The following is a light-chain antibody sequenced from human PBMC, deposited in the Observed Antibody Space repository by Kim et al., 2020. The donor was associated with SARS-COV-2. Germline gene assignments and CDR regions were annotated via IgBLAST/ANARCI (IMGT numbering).Light chain of an antibody. J-gene: IGKJ2*01. CDR3: QQYNNWPQYT. V-gene: IGKV3-15*01. Sequence: SPRDRAPPSSRASTSVSSNLAWYQKKPGQAPWLLIYGASTSATGIPARFSGSGSGTELTLTISSLQSEDFAVSYCQQYNNWPQYTFGQGTKLEI. CDR2: GAS. CDR1: TSVSSN.